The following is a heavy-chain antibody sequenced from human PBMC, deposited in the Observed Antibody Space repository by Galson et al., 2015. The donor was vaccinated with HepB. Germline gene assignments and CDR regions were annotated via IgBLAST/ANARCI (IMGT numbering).Heavy chain of an antibody. D-gene: IGHD2-2*01. Sequence: SLRLSCAASGFTFSSYAMHWVRQAPGKGLEWVAVISYDGSNKYYADSVKGRFTISRDNSKNTLYLQMNSLRAEDTAVYYCARDVPAAMGATDYWGQGTLVTVSS. CDR1: GFTFSSYA. CDR3: ARDVPAAMGATDY. CDR2: ISYDGSNK. V-gene: IGHV3-30-3*01. J-gene: IGHJ4*02.